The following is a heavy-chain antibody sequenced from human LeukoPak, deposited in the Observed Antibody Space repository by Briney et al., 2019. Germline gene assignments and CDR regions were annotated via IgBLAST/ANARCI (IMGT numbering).Heavy chain of an antibody. J-gene: IGHJ4*02. CDR2: IYYSGST. CDR3: ARAHGSGSYYRARYFDY. V-gene: IGHV4-59*01. Sequence: SETLSLTCTVSGGSISSYYWSWIRQPPGKGLEWIGYIYYSGSTNYNPSLKSRVTISVDTSKNQFSLKLSSVTAADTAVYYCARAHGSGSYYRARYFDYWGQGTLVTVSS. D-gene: IGHD3-10*01. CDR1: GGSISSYY.